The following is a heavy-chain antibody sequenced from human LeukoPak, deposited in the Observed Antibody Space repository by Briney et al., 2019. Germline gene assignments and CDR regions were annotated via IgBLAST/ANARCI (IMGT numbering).Heavy chain of an antibody. CDR3: ARRGVVPAAMGGGNWFDP. CDR2: INHSGST. J-gene: IGHJ5*02. D-gene: IGHD2-2*01. V-gene: IGHV4-34*01. CDR1: GGSFSGYY. Sequence: SETLSLTCAVYGGSFSGYYWSWIRQPPGKGLEWIGEINHSGSTNYNPSLKSRVTISVDTSKNQFSLKLSSVTAADTAVYYCARRGVVPAAMGGGNWFDPWGQGTLVTVSS.